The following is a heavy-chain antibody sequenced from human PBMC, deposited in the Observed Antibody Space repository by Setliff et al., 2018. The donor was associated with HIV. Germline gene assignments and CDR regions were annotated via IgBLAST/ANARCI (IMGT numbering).Heavy chain of an antibody. CDR2: VYYNGAT. Sequence: ETLSLTCTVSGGSIASSTHDWAWIRQPPGKGLEWIGSVYYNGATDHNPSLKSRVTISVDTSNQQFSLKLSSVTAADTAVYYCARHEGYNDFLTGYFRYKWYDPWGQGTLVTVSS. CDR3: ARHEGYNDFLTGYFRYKWYDP. D-gene: IGHD3-9*01. V-gene: IGHV4-39*01. J-gene: IGHJ5*02. CDR1: GGSIASSTHD.